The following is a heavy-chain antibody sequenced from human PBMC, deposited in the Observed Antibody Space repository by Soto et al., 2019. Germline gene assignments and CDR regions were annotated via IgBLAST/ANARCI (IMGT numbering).Heavy chain of an antibody. CDR3: ARDKITGLFDY. Sequence: SETLSLTCAVYGGSFSGYSWTWIRQPPGTGLEWIGEINHTGSTNYNPSLKSRVTISVDTSRNQFSLKLTSVTAADTAVYYCARDKITGLFDYWGQGTLVTVSS. V-gene: IGHV4-34*01. CDR1: GGSFSGYS. J-gene: IGHJ4*02. D-gene: IGHD2-8*02. CDR2: INHTGST.